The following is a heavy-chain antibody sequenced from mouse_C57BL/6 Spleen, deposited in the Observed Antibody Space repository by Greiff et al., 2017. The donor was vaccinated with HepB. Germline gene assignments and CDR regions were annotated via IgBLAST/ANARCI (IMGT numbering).Heavy chain of an antibody. CDR2: IYPSDSET. D-gene: IGHD2-2*01. J-gene: IGHJ3*01. CDR1: GYTFTSYW. Sequence: QVQLQQPGAELVRPGSSVKLSCKASGYTFTSYWMDWVKQRPGQGLEWIGNIYPSDSETHYNQKFKDKATLTVDKSSSTAYMQLSSLTSEDSAVYYFARNGYDPAWFAYWGQGTLVTVSA. CDR3: ARNGYDPAWFAY. V-gene: IGHV1-61*01.